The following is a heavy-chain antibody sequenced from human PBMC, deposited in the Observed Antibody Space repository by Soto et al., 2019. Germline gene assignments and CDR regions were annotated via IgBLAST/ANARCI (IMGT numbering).Heavy chain of an antibody. Sequence: LRLSCATSGFTFGNYWMHWVRQAPRKGLEWVSRMNSDGSTTNYADSVKGRFTVSRDNAKNTLYLQMNSLRAEDTAVYYCARGGPYCSGGSCYLNYYYGMDVWGQGTTVTVSS. D-gene: IGHD2-15*01. CDR1: GFTFGNYW. CDR2: MNSDGSTT. CDR3: ARGGPYCSGGSCYLNYYYGMDV. V-gene: IGHV3-74*01. J-gene: IGHJ6*02.